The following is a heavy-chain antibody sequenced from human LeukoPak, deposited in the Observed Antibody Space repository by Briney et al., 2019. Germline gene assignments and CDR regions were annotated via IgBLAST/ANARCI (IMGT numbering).Heavy chain of an antibody. D-gene: IGHD3-16*01. CDR1: GYTLTELS. CDR2: FDPEDGET. CDR3: ATATLFHYGMDV. Sequence: ASVKVSCKVSGYTLTELSMHWVRQAPGKGLEWMGGFDPEDGETIYAQKFQGRVTMTEDTSTDTAYMELSSLRSEDTAVYYCATATLFHYGMDVWGQGTTATVSS. V-gene: IGHV1-24*01. J-gene: IGHJ6*02.